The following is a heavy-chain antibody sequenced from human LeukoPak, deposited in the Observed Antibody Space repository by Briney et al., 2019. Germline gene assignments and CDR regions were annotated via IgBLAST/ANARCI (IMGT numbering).Heavy chain of an antibody. CDR3: ARQGGLYSSSSLRYYYYMDV. CDR2: MYHSGTT. Sequence: SETLSLTCTVSGYSISSGYNWGGIRQPPGKGLGWFGSMYHSGTTSYNPSLKSRVTISIDTSKTQFSLKLSSVTAADTAVYYCARQGGLYSSSSLRYYYYMDVWGKGTTVTISS. J-gene: IGHJ6*03. CDR1: GYSISSGYN. D-gene: IGHD6-13*01. V-gene: IGHV4-38-2*02.